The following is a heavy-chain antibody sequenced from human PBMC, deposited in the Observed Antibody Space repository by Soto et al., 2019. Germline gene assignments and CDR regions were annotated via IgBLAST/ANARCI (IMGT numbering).Heavy chain of an antibody. CDR3: ARETPYCTSTSCSASYYYGMDV. Sequence: PSETLSLTCTVSGSSVSSYYWSWIRQPPGKGLEWIGYISNSGSTNYNPSLRSRVTISVDTSKNRFSLKMTSVTAADTAVYYCARETPYCTSTSCSASYYYGMDVWGQGTTVTVSS. V-gene: IGHV4-59*02. CDR1: GSSVSSYY. J-gene: IGHJ6*02. CDR2: ISNSGST. D-gene: IGHD2-2*01.